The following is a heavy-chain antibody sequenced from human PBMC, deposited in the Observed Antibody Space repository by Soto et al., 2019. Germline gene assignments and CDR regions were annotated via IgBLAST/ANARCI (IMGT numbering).Heavy chain of an antibody. D-gene: IGHD3-10*01. V-gene: IGHV1-24*01. CDR2: FDPEDGET. Sequence: ASVKVSCKVSGYTLTELSMHWVRQAPGKGLEWMGGFDPEDGETIYAQKFQGRVTMTEDTSTDTAYMELRSLRSEDTAVYYCATYYYGSGSPEYWGQGTLVTVSS. CDR1: GYTLTELS. CDR3: ATYYYGSGSPEY. J-gene: IGHJ4*02.